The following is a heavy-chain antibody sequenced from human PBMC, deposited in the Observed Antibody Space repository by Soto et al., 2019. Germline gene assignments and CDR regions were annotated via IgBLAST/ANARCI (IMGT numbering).Heavy chain of an antibody. D-gene: IGHD1-1*01. CDR3: ARTTQWPDYYYDCIDV. CDR2: IYWNDDK. Sequence: QITLKESGPTLVKPTQTLTLTCTFSGISLSTSGVGVGWIRHPPGKALEWLAHIYWNDDKRYSPSLKSRLTITKDTSKNQVVLTMTNMDPVDTATYYCARTTQWPDYYYDCIDVWVQGTTVTVSS. J-gene: IGHJ6*02. V-gene: IGHV2-5*01. CDR1: GISLSTSGVG.